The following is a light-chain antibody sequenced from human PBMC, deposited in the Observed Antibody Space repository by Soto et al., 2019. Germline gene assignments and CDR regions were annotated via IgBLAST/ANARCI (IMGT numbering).Light chain of an antibody. V-gene: IGLV2-8*01. Sequence: QSVLTQPPSASGSPGQSVTISCTGAGTDVGQYNYVSWYQQHPGKAPKLLIHHVSRRPSGVPARFSGSKSGNTASLTISGLQPEDEGDYYCSAYTARSTLVFGGGTKLTVL. J-gene: IGLJ3*02. CDR1: GTDVGQYNY. CDR3: SAYTARSTLV. CDR2: HVS.